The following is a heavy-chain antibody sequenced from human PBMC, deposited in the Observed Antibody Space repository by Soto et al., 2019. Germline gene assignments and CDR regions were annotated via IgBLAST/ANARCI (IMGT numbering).Heavy chain of an antibody. CDR2: IVVGSGNT. J-gene: IGHJ6*02. Sequence: SVKVSCKASGFTFTSSAVQWVRQARGQRLEWIGWIVVGSGNTNYAQKFQERVTITRDMSTSTVYMELSSLRSEDTAVYYCAASSTSHLYYYGMDVWGQGTTVTVSS. V-gene: IGHV1-58*01. CDR1: GFTFTSSA. CDR3: AASSTSHLYYYGMDV. D-gene: IGHD2-2*01.